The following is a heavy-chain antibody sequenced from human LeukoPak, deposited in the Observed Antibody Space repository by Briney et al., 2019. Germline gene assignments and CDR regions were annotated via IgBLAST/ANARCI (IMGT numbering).Heavy chain of an antibody. V-gene: IGHV3-30*04. Sequence: GRSLRLSCAASGFMFSTFSMHWVRQAPGKGLEWVAVILYDGSTQYYADSVRGRFTASRDNSKDTLYLQMNSLRVEDTAVYYCARVDCRSTSCSPFDYWGQGTLVTVSS. CDR3: ARVDCRSTSCSPFDY. CDR1: GFMFSTFS. D-gene: IGHD2-2*01. J-gene: IGHJ4*02. CDR2: ILYDGSTQ.